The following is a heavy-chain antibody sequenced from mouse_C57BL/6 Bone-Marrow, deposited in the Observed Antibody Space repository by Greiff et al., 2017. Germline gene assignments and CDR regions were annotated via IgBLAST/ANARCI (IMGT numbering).Heavy chain of an antibody. CDR3: ARGQLRLRGGFAY. D-gene: IGHD3-2*02. CDR2: IYPGDGDT. J-gene: IGHJ3*01. V-gene: IGHV1-80*01. CDR1: GYAFSSYW. Sequence: QVQLQQSGAELVKPGASVKISCKASGYAFSSYWMNWVKQRPGKGLEWIGQIYPGDGDTNYNGKFKGKATLTADKSSSTAYMQLSSLTSEDSAVYFCARGQLRLRGGFAYWGQGTLVTVSA.